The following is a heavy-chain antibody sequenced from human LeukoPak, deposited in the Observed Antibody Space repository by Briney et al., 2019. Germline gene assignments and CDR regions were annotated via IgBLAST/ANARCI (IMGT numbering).Heavy chain of an antibody. D-gene: IGHD6-19*01. CDR2: ISSSSSYI. CDR3: AREEAVAASFDY. Sequence: GSLRLSCAASGFTFSSYSMNWVRQAPGKGLEGVSSISSSSSYIYYADSVKGRFTISRDNAKNSLYLQMNSLRAEDTAVYYCAREEAVAASFDYWGQGTLVTVSS. V-gene: IGHV3-21*01. J-gene: IGHJ4*02. CDR1: GFTFSSYS.